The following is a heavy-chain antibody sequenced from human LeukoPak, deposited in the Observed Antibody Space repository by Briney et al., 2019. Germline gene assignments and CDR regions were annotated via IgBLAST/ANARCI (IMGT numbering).Heavy chain of an antibody. D-gene: IGHD4-17*01. CDR3: ASRHNYGDYYYYYYMDV. J-gene: IGHJ6*03. CDR2: ISSSGSTI. V-gene: IGHV3-11*04. CDR1: GFTFSDYY. Sequence: GRSLRLSCAASGFTFSDYYMSWIRQAPGKGPEWVSYISSSGSTIYYADSVKGRFTISRDNAKNSLYLQMNSLRAEDTAVYYCASRHNYGDYYYYYYMDVWGKGTTVTVSS.